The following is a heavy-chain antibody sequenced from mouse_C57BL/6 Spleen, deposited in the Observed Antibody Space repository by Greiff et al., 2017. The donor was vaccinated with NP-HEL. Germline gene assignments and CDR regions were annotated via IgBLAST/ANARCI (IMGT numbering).Heavy chain of an antibody. Sequence: EVKLVESGGDLVKPGGSLKLSCAASGFTFSSYGMSWVSQTPDKRLEWVATISSGGGYTYYPDSVKGRFTISRDNAKNTLYLQMSSLKSEDTALYYCARLRDGLDYWGQGTTLTVAS. CDR2: ISSGGGYT. CDR1: GFTFSSYG. D-gene: IGHD1-2*01. V-gene: IGHV5-6*01. J-gene: IGHJ2*01. CDR3: ARLRDGLDY.